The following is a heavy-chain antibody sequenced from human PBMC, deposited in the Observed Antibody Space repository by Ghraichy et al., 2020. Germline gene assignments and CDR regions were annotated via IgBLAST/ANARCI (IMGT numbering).Heavy chain of an antibody. Sequence: SETLSLTCAVSGGSISSNYWWSWVRQPPGKGLEWIGEIYHSGSASYNPSLKSRVTMSVDKPKNRFSLNLNSVTAADTAVYYCARVVVVPATLGWFDPWGQGTLVTVSS. J-gene: IGHJ5*02. CDR3: ARVVVVPATLGWFDP. CDR2: IYHSGSA. D-gene: IGHD2-2*01. CDR1: GGSISSNYW. V-gene: IGHV4-4*02.